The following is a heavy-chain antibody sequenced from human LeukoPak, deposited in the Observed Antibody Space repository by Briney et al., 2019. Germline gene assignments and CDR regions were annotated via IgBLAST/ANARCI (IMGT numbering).Heavy chain of an antibody. CDR3: ARDRGTTVTTSIGH. D-gene: IGHD4-17*01. Sequence: PGGSLRLSCAASGVTFNSYNMNWVRQAPGKGLEWVSSISNSSTYIYYADSVRGRFTISRDNAKNSLYLQMNSLRAEDTAVYYCARDRGTTVTTSIGHWGQGTLVTVSS. CDR1: GVTFNSYN. V-gene: IGHV3-21*01. CDR2: ISNSSTYI. J-gene: IGHJ4*02.